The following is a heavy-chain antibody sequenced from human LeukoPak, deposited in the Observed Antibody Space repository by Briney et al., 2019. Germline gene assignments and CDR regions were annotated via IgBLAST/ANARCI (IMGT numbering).Heavy chain of an antibody. V-gene: IGHV4-39*01. J-gene: IGHJ5*02. CDR1: GGSISSSSYY. D-gene: IGHD3-3*01. CDR3: ARLLGDGVGYNWFDP. Sequence: SETLSLTCTVSGGSISSSSYYWGWIRQPPGKGLEWIGSIYYSGSTYYNPSLKSRVTISVDTSKNQFSLKLSSVTAADPAVYYCARLLGDGVGYNWFDPWGQGTLVTVSS. CDR2: IYYSGST.